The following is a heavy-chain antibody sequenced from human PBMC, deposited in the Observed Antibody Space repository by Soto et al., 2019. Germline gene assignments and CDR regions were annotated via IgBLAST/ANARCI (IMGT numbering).Heavy chain of an antibody. V-gene: IGHV4-34*01. J-gene: IGHJ4*02. CDR1: GRSFSGYQ. D-gene: IGHD5-12*01. Sequence: QVQLQQWGAGLLKPSETLSLTCAVYGRSFSGYQWIWIRQPPGKGLEWVGEINHSGIPNYNSSLECRFTMSVDASKSQFSLTLSSVTAAETAVYYCARGWRASFDYWCQVTLVTV. CDR2: INHSGIP. CDR3: ARGWRASFDY.